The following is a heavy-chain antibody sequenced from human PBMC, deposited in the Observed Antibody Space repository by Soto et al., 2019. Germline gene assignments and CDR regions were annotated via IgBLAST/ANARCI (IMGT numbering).Heavy chain of an antibody. Sequence: QVQLVESGGGVVQPGRSLRLSCAASGFTFSHYGIHWVRQAPGKGLEWVAVISYDGSNKHYADSVKGRFTVSRDNSKNTLYLPMNSLRAEDTAVYFCARYSGKYQGPIDYWGQGTLVTVSS. V-gene: IGHV3-30*03. CDR3: ARYSGKYQGPIDY. D-gene: IGHD1-26*01. J-gene: IGHJ4*02. CDR2: ISYDGSNK. CDR1: GFTFSHYG.